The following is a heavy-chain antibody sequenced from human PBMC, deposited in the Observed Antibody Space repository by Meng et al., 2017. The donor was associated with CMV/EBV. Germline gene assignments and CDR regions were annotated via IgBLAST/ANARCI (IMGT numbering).Heavy chain of an antibody. J-gene: IGHJ6*02. CDR3: ARDRAGAAGSSGYYGMDV. CDR2: ISSSGSTI. D-gene: IGHD6-19*01. CDR1: GFTFSDYY. V-gene: IGHV3-11*01. Sequence: GGSLRLSCAASGFTFSDYYMSWIRQAPGKGLEWVSYISSSGSTIYYADSVKGRFTISRDTAKNSLYLQMNSLRAEDTSVYYCARDRAGAAGSSGYYGMDVWGQGTTVTVSS.